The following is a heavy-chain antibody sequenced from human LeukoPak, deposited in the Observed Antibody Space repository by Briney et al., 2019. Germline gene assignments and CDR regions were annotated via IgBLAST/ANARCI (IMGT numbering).Heavy chain of an antibody. J-gene: IGHJ5*02. Sequence: GASVKVSCKASGYTFTGYYMHWVRQAPGQGLEWMGWINPNSGGTNYAQKFQGRVTMTRDTSISTAYMELSRLRSDDTAVYYCARVPAWAGSGGSGTGWFDPWGQGTLVTVSS. CDR3: ARVPAWAGSGGSGTGWFDP. CDR1: GYTFTGYY. V-gene: IGHV1-2*02. D-gene: IGHD2-15*01. CDR2: INPNSGGT.